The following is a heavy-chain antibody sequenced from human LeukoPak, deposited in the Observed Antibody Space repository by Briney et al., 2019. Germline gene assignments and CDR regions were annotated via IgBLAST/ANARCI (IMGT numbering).Heavy chain of an antibody. CDR3: ARDDVEWDSSGYNAFDI. J-gene: IGHJ3*02. CDR1: GFTFSSYS. D-gene: IGHD3-22*01. CDR2: ISSSSSYI. Sequence: GGSLRLSCAASGFTFSSYSMNWVRQAPGKVLEWVSSISSSSSYIYYADSVKGRFTISRDNAKNSLYLQMNSLRAEDTAVYYCARDDVEWDSSGYNAFDIWGQGTMVTVSS. V-gene: IGHV3-21*01.